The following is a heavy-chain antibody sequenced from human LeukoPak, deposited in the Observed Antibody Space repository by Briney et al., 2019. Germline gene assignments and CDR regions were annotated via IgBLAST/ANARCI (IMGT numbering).Heavy chain of an antibody. CDR3: ASGPLHYYDSSGDAYWYFDV. D-gene: IGHD3-22*01. Sequence: ASVKVSCKASGYTFTGYYMHWVRQDPGQGLEWMGGFDPEDGETIYAQKFQGRVTMTEDTSTDTAYMELSSLRSEDTAVYYCASGPLHYYDSSGDAYWYFDVWGRGTLVTVSS. CDR2: FDPEDGET. V-gene: IGHV1-24*01. CDR1: GYTFTGYY. J-gene: IGHJ2*01.